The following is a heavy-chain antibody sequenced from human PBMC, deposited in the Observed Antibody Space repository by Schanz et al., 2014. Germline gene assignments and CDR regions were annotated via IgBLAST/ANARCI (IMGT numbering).Heavy chain of an antibody. J-gene: IGHJ4*01. CDR1: GFTFSSYS. V-gene: IGHV3-48*04. Sequence: VQLVESGGGVVQPGRSLRLSCAASGFTFSSYSMNWVRQAPGKGLEWVSYICSSGNTIYYADSVKGRFTISRDNAKNSLYLQMNSLRAEDTAVYYCAREQIMAAAGLVDYWGHGTLVTVSS. D-gene: IGHD6-13*01. CDR3: AREQIMAAAGLVDY. CDR2: ICSSGNTI.